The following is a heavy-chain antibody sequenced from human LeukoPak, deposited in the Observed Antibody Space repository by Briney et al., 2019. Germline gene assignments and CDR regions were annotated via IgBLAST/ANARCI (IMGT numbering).Heavy chain of an antibody. Sequence: SGPTLVNPTQDLTLTCTFSGFSISRNTVGVGWIRQPPGRALEWLASIYWNDNKRYRPSLRDSVTIPNHTFNNQVILMMTKMYPADTGTYSCAHRGVVREKYFLHWGQGTLVIVS. J-gene: IGHJ1*01. CDR2: IYWNDNK. V-gene: IGHV2-5*01. D-gene: IGHD3-10*02. CDR1: GFSISRNTVG. CDR3: AHRGVVREKYFLH.